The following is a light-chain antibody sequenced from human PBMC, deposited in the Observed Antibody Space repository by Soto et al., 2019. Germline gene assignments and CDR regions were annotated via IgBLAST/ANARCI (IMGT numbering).Light chain of an antibody. J-gene: IGLJ2*01. CDR1: SSDVGGFKF. Sequence: QSALTQPPSASGSPGQSVTISCTGTSSDVGGFKFVSWYQHHPGKAPRLLIYEVNKRPSGVPDRFSGSKSGTSATLGITGLQTGDEADYYCGTWDSSLSGVVFGGGTKLTVL. CDR2: EVN. CDR3: GTWDSSLSGVV. V-gene: IGLV2-8*01.